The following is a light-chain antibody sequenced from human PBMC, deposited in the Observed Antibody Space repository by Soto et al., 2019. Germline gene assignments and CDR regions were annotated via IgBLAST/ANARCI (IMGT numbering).Light chain of an antibody. CDR3: QQRSSWQGT. CDR1: QSVGTY. Sequence: ENVLTQSPGTLSLSPGEIATLSCRASQSVGTYLAWYQHKPGQAPRLLIFDASKRATGIPDRFSGSGSGTDFTLTIRSIEPEEFAVYYCQQRSSWQGTCGGGNKVAIK. J-gene: IGKJ4*01. V-gene: IGKV3-11*01. CDR2: DAS.